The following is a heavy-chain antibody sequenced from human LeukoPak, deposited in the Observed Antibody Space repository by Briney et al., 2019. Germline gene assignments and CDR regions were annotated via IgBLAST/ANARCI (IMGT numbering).Heavy chain of an antibody. D-gene: IGHD6-19*01. V-gene: IGHV6-1*01. Sequence: SQTLSLTCAISGDSVFTNTAAWSWIRQSPSRGLEWLGRTYYRSKWYSDYAVSVRGRTTIDPDTSKNQFSLQLTSVTPEDTAVYYCVRYTGWFYFDYWGQGTLVTVSS. CDR2: TYYRSKWYS. J-gene: IGHJ4*02. CDR3: VRYTGWFYFDY. CDR1: GDSVFTNTAA.